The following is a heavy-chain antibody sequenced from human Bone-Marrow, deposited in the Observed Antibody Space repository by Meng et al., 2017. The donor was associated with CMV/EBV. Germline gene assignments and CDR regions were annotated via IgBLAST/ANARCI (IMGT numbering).Heavy chain of an antibody. CDR2: INPSGGST. Sequence: SVKVSCKASGYTFTSYYMHWVRQAPGQGLEWMGIINPSGGSTSYAQKFQGRVTMTRDTSTSTVYMELSSLRSEDTAVYYCARGYCSSTSCYRFKNWFDPWGQGTLVTVYS. V-gene: IGHV1-46*01. D-gene: IGHD2-2*02. CDR1: GYTFTSYY. CDR3: ARGYCSSTSCYRFKNWFDP. J-gene: IGHJ5*02.